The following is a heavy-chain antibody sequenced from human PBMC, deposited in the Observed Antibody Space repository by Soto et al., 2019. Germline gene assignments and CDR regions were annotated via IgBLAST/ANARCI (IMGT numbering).Heavy chain of an antibody. CDR1: GGSISSYY. CDR2: IYYSGST. V-gene: IGHV4-59*01. J-gene: IGHJ5*02. Sequence: TLSLTCTVSGGSISSYYWSWIRQPPGKGLEYIGYIYYSGSTNYNPSLKSRVTISVDTSKKQFSLKLSSVTAADTAVYYCARSLYSGSYTNWFDPWGQGTLVTVSS. CDR3: ARSLYSGSYTNWFDP. D-gene: IGHD1-26*01.